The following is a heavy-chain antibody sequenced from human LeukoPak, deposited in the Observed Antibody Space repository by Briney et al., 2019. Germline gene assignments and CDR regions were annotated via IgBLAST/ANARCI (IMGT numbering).Heavy chain of an antibody. CDR2: ISSSSSTI. J-gene: IGHJ3*02. CDR3: AKDLLGSGSYYKGAFDI. Sequence: GGSLRLSCAASGFTFSSYSMNWVRQAPGKGLEWVSYISSSSSTIYYADSVKGRFTISRDNAKNSLYLQMNSLRAEDTAVYYCAKDLLGSGSYYKGAFDIWGQGTMVTVSS. D-gene: IGHD3-10*01. CDR1: GFTFSSYS. V-gene: IGHV3-48*04.